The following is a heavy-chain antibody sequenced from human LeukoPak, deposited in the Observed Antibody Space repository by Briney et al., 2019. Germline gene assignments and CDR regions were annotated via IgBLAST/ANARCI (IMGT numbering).Heavy chain of an antibody. CDR3: AREGLGSAYYHDAFDV. Sequence: ASVKVSCKASGHTFTNYYMHWVRQAPGQGLEWMGIINPSGGTTSHAQKFQGRVTMTRDTSTGTLYMELSSLRSDDTAVYYCAREGLGSAYYHDAFDVWGQGTMVTVSS. V-gene: IGHV1-46*01. D-gene: IGHD3-22*01. CDR1: GHTFTNYY. J-gene: IGHJ3*01. CDR2: INPSGGTT.